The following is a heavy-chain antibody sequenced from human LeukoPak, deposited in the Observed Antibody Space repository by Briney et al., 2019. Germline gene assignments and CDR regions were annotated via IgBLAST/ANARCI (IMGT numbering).Heavy chain of an antibody. Sequence: SETLSLTCAVSGGSISSSNWWSWVRQPPGKGLEWIGEIYHSGSTNYNPSLKSRVTISVDKSKNQFSLKLSSVTAADTAVYYCARRLLWFGELEAFDIWGQGTMVTVSS. J-gene: IGHJ3*02. V-gene: IGHV4-4*02. CDR2: IYHSGST. D-gene: IGHD3-10*01. CDR3: ARRLLWFGELEAFDI. CDR1: GGSISSSNW.